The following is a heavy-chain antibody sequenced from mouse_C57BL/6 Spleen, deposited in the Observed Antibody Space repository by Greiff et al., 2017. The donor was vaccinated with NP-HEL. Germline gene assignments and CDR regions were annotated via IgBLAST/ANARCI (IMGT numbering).Heavy chain of an antibody. CDR3: ARGGYGSSYAMDY. Sequence: VQLVESGPELVKPGASVKISCKASGYAFSSSWMNWVKQRPGKGLEWIGRIYPGDGDTNYNGKFKGKATLTADKSSSTAYMQLSSLTSEDSAVYFCARGGYGSSYAMDYWGQGTSVTVSS. J-gene: IGHJ4*01. CDR2: IYPGDGDT. CDR1: GYAFSSSW. V-gene: IGHV1-82*01. D-gene: IGHD1-1*01.